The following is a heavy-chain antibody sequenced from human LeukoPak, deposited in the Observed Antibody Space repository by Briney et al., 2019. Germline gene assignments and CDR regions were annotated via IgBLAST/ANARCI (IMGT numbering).Heavy chain of an antibody. J-gene: IGHJ4*02. CDR3: AKDRKVRGVSTRFDY. CDR1: GFTFSSYS. Sequence: GGSLRLSCVASGFTFSSYSMNWVRQAPGKGLEWVSYISSSSSTIYYADSVKGRFTISRDNSKNTLYLQINSLRAEGTAVYYCAKDRKVRGVSTRFDYWGQGTLVTVSS. V-gene: IGHV3-48*01. D-gene: IGHD3-10*01. CDR2: ISSSSSTI.